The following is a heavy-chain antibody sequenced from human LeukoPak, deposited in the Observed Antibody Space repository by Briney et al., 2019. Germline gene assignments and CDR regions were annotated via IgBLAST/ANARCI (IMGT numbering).Heavy chain of an antibody. D-gene: IGHD5/OR15-5a*01. J-gene: IGHJ4*02. Sequence: PGGSLRLSCVASGFTFSSYAMNWVRQAPGKGLEWVSAISGSGGSTYNADSVKGRFTISRDTSKNTLYLQMNTLTAEDTAVYYCAKAEGSVYDRPFDYWGQGTLVTVSS. CDR2: ISGSGGST. CDR1: GFTFSSYA. CDR3: AKAEGSVYDRPFDY. V-gene: IGHV3-23*01.